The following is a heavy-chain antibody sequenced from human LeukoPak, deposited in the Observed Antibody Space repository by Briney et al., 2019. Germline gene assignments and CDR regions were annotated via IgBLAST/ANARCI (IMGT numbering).Heavy chain of an antibody. J-gene: IGHJ6*04. D-gene: IGHD3-10*01. V-gene: IGHV1-3*01. CDR3: ARDLYGFGTLLYGMDV. CDR1: GYTLTSYA. CDR2: INPGNGNT. Sequence: ASVKVSCKASGYTLTSYAMHWVSQAHGQRLDWMGWINPGNGNTRYSQKFQGRVSITRDTSANTAYMELSGLRSEDTAVYYCARDLYGFGTLLYGMDVWGKGTTVTVSS.